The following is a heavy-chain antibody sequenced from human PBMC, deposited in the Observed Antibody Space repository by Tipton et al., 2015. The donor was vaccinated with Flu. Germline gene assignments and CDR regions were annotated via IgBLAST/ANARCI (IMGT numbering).Heavy chain of an antibody. CDR2: IYNSQYT. Sequence: LRLSCTVSGGSPSSYYWNWIRQPPGKGLEWIGYIYNSQYTKYNPSLRSRVTISADTSKNQFSLQLRSVTAADTAVYYCARRDYSNYVSDPKNWFDPWGQGTLVTVSS. V-gene: IGHV4-4*09. CDR3: ARRDYSNYVSDPKNWFDP. CDR1: GGSPSSYY. J-gene: IGHJ5*02. D-gene: IGHD4-11*01.